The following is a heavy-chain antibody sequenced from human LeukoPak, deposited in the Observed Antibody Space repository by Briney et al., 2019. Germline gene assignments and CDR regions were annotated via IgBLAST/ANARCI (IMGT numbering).Heavy chain of an antibody. V-gene: IGHV3-74*01. CDR2: INPDGSSA. D-gene: IGHD4-11*01. Sequence: GGSLRLSRAASGFTFSDYWMHWVRQAPGKGLVWVSRINPDGSSASYADSVKGRFTISRDNAKNTLYLQMNSLRAEDTAVYYCARFKVTVTSIPWGQGTLVTVSS. CDR3: ARFKVTVTSIP. CDR1: GFTFSDYW. J-gene: IGHJ5*02.